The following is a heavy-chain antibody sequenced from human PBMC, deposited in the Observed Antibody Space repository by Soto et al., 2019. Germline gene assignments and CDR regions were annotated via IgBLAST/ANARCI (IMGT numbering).Heavy chain of an antibody. J-gene: IGHJ4*02. CDR1: GFTFSSYS. CDR3: ARDRKGYSGSYYY. V-gene: IGHV3-21*01. Sequence: GGSLRLSCAASGFTFSSYSMNWVRQAPGKGLEWVSSISSSSSYIYYADSVKGRFTISRDNAKNSLYLQMNSLRAEDTAVYYCARDRKGYSGSYYYWGQGTLVTVSS. CDR2: ISSSSSYI. D-gene: IGHD1-26*01.